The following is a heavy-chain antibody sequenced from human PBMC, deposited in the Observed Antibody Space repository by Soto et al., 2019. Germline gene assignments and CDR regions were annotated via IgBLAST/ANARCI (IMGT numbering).Heavy chain of an antibody. CDR2: IVVGSGNT. V-gene: IGHV1-58*01. J-gene: IGHJ4*02. CDR3: AAASSGSYPRLDY. D-gene: IGHD1-26*01. Sequence: GASVKVSCKASGFTFTSSAVQWVRQARGQRLEWIGWIVVGSGNTNYAQKFQERVTITRDMSTSTAYMELSSLRSEDTAVYYCAAASSGSYPRLDYWGQGTLVTSPQ. CDR1: GFTFTSSA.